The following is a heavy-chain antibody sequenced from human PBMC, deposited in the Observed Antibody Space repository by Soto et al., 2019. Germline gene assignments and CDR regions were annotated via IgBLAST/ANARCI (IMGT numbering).Heavy chain of an antibody. CDR1: GYTFTSYD. Sequence: GASVKVSCKASGYTFTSYDINWVQQATGPGLEWMGWMNPNSGNTGYAQKFQGRVTMTRNTSISTAYMELSSLRSEDTAVYYCARGGSYYDSSGYYYGWFDPWGQGTRVTVSA. V-gene: IGHV1-8*01. D-gene: IGHD3-22*01. CDR2: MNPNSGNT. J-gene: IGHJ5*02. CDR3: ARGGSYYDSSGYYYGWFDP.